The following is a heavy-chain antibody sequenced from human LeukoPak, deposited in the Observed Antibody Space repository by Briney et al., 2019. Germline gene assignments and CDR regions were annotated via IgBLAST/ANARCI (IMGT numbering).Heavy chain of an antibody. D-gene: IGHD2-2*01. CDR1: GFTFSGYW. CDR2: ITGDGSST. V-gene: IGHV3-74*01. CDR3: ARGYCSSTRCFDP. J-gene: IGHJ5*02. Sequence: GGSLRLSCAASGFTFSGYWMHWVRQVPGKGLVWVSRITGDGSSTTYADSVKGRFTISRDNAKNSLYLQMDSLRAEDTAVYYCARGYCSSTRCFDPWGQGTLVTVSS.